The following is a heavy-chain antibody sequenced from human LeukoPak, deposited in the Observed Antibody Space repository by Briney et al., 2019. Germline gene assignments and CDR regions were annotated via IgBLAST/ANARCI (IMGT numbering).Heavy chain of an antibody. Sequence: SVKVSCKTSGGTFNNSAISWVRQAPGQGLEWLGGIMPLFGTAGYAQKFQGRVTITADESTSTAYMELSSLRSEDTAVYYCARIMYYYDSSGYHGEYYFDYWGQGTLVTVSS. CDR3: ARIMYYYDSSGYHGEYYFDY. CDR2: IMPLFGTA. D-gene: IGHD3-22*01. V-gene: IGHV1-69*01. J-gene: IGHJ4*02. CDR1: GGTFNNSA.